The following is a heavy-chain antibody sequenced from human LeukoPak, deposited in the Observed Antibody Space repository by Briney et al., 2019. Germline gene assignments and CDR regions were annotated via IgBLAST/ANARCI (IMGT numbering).Heavy chain of an antibody. CDR2: MNPNSGNT. J-gene: IGHJ6*03. V-gene: IGHV1-8*01. Sequence: ASVKVSCKASGYTFTSYDINWVRQATGQGLEWMGWMNPNSGNTGYAQKFQGRVTMTRNTSISTAYMELSSLRSEDTAVYYCARPPKKYQLGKGYYMDVWGKGTTVTISS. CDR3: ARPPKKYQLGKGYYMDV. D-gene: IGHD2-2*01. CDR1: GYTFTSYD.